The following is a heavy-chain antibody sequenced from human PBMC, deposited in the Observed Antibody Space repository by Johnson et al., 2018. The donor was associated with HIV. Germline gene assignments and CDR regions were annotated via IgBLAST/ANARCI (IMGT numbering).Heavy chain of an antibody. CDR3: ARPRRRGVDGFDI. CDR2: ISYDGGNK. CDR1: GFTFSAYA. Sequence: QLVESGGGVVQPGRSLRLSCSASGFTFSAYAIHWVRQAPGKGLEWVSLISYDGGNKYYADSVKGRFIISRDNPKNTLYLQMNSLRAEDTAIYYCARPRRRGVDGFDIWGQGTMVTVSS. V-gene: IGHV3-30-3*01. J-gene: IGHJ3*02. D-gene: IGHD1-14*01.